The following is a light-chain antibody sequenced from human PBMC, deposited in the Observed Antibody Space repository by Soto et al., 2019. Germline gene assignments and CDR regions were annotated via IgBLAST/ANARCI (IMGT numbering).Light chain of an antibody. V-gene: IGKV1-6*01. CDR3: LQDYNLWT. Sequence: AIQMTQSPSSLSAPVGDRVTITCRASQGIRNDLGWYQQKPGKAPKLLIYAASTLQSGVPSRFSGNGSGTDFTLTISSLQPEDFATYYCLQDYNLWTFGQGTKVEIK. CDR1: QGIRND. J-gene: IGKJ1*01. CDR2: AAS.